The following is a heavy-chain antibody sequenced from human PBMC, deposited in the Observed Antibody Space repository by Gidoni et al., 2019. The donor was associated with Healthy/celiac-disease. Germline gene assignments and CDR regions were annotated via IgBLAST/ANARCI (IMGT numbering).Heavy chain of an antibody. D-gene: IGHD4-17*01. Sequence: GKGLEWIGYIYHSGSTYYNPSLKRRVTISVDRSKNQFSLKLSSVTAADTAVYYCARAHGDYVFDIWGQGTMVTVSS. J-gene: IGHJ3*02. V-gene: IGHV4-30-2*01. CDR2: IYHSGST. CDR3: ARAHGDYVFDI.